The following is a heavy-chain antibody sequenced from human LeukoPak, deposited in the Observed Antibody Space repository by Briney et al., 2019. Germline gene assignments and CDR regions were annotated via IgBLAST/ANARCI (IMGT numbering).Heavy chain of an antibody. CDR3: ATAPLPPFDY. CDR2: ISWNSGSV. D-gene: IGHD5/OR15-5a*01. V-gene: IGHV3-9*01. Sequence: GGSLRLSCAASGFTFDDYAMHWGRQARGKGLEWVSGISWNSGSVDYADSVKGRFTISRDNAKNSLYLQMNSLRAEDTTVYYCATAPLPPFDYWGQGTLVTVSS. CDR1: GFTFDDYA. J-gene: IGHJ4*02.